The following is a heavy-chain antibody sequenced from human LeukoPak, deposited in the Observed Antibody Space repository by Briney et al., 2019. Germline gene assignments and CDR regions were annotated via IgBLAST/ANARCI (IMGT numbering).Heavy chain of an antibody. CDR1: GYSFTNYW. J-gene: IGHJ4*02. D-gene: IGHD6-19*01. CDR3: ETRKTYASGWLF. CDR2: INTFESNV. V-gene: IGHV5-51*01. Sequence: AESLNISFKGSGYSFTNYWMGWVRQMRGKGLEWMGIINTFESNVRYSPSFQGQVTISADKSINTAYLQRSSLKASDTAMYYCETRKTYASGWLFWGQGTLVTVSS.